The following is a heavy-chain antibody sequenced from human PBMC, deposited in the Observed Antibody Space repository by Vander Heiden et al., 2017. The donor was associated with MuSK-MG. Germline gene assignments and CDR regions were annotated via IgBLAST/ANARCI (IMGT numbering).Heavy chain of an antibody. CDR2: INHSGST. J-gene: IGHJ4*02. CDR3: ARGRANDYGGNRYFDY. D-gene: IGHD4-17*01. CDR1: GGSFSGYY. V-gene: IGHV4-34*01. Sequence: QVQLQQWGAGLLKPSETLSLTCAVYGGSFSGYYWSWIRQPPGKKLEWIGEINHSGSTNYNPSLKSRVTISVDTSKNQFSLKLSSVTAADTAVYYCARGRANDYGGNRYFDYWGQGTPVTVSS.